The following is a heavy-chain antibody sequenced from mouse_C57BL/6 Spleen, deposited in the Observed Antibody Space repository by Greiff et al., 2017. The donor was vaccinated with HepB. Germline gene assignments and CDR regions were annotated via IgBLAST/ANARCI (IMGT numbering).Heavy chain of an antibody. CDR2: INPNYGTT. D-gene: IGHD2-5*01. J-gene: IGHJ3*01. CDR3: ARGEYYSNYVWFAY. Sequence: EVQLQQSGPELVKPGASVKISCKASGYSFTDYNMNWVKQSNGKSLEWIGVINPNYGTTSYNQKFKGKATLTVYQSSSTAYMQLNSLTSEDSAVYYCARGEYYSNYVWFAYWGQGTLVTVSA. CDR1: GYSFTDYN. V-gene: IGHV1-39*01.